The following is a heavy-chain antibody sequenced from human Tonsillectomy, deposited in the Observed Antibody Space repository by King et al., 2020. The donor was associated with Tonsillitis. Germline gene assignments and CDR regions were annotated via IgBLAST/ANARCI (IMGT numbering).Heavy chain of an antibody. V-gene: IGHV1-69*01. CDR3: ATTPGCCDQGFFYGWLDP. D-gene: IGHD2-15*01. CDR2: IIPMFPTT. J-gene: IGHJ5*02. CDR1: GGTFRNYT. Sequence: QLVQSGAEVKKPGSSVKVSCKASGGTFRNYTLSWLRQAPGQGLEWMGGIIPMFPTTSYAQKFQGRLTITADESSSTAYMQLSSLRSEDTAVYYCATTPGCCDQGFFYGWLDPWGQGTLVTVSS.